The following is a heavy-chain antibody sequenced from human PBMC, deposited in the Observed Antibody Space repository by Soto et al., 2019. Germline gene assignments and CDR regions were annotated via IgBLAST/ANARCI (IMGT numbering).Heavy chain of an antibody. CDR2: FFYTGST. CDR3: AGGTDGKKVAY. V-gene: IGHV4-61*03. D-gene: IGHD5-12*01. CDR1: GGSVSSEHYY. Sequence: QVQLQESGPGLVKSSETLSLTCTVSGGSVSSEHYYWNWIRQAPGKGLEWIGYFFYTGSTNYNPSLESXXTXSXGMSKTHFSLKLSSVTAADTAVYYCAGGTDGKKVAYWGQGTLVTVS. J-gene: IGHJ4*02.